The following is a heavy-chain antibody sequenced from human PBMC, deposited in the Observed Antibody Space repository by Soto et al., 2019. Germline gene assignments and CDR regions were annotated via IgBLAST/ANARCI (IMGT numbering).Heavy chain of an antibody. V-gene: IGHV1-46*03. CDR3: ARVDYGDYLFGAFDI. Sequence: QVQLVQSGAEVKKPGASVKVSCKASGYTFTSYYMHWVRQAPGRGLEWMGIINPSGGSTSYAQKFQGRVTMTRDTSTSTVYMELSSLRSEDTAVYYCARVDYGDYLFGAFDIWGQGTMVTVSS. CDR1: GYTFTSYY. D-gene: IGHD4-17*01. CDR2: INPSGGST. J-gene: IGHJ3*02.